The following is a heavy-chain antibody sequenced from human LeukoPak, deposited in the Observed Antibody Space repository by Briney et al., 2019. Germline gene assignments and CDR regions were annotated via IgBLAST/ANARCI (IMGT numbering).Heavy chain of an antibody. J-gene: IGHJ6*02. D-gene: IGHD3-3*01. Sequence: GGSLRLSCAASGFTFSSYALSWVRQAPGKGLEWVSAISGSGGTTYYADSVKGRFTISRDNSKNTLYLQMNTLRAEDTAVYYCAKPPIYYDFWSGSGGDGMDVWAKGQRSPSP. CDR2: ISGSGGTT. V-gene: IGHV3-23*01. CDR3: AKPPIYYDFWSGSGGDGMDV. CDR1: GFTFSSYA.